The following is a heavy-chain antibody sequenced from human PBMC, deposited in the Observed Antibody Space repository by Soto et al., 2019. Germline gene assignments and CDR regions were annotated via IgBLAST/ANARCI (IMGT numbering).Heavy chain of an antibody. CDR2: IYHSGST. CDR1: GGSISSSNW. CDR3: ARVPGQTYYYDSSGYYYPYYYYYYGMDV. J-gene: IGHJ6*02. V-gene: IGHV4-4*02. Sequence: SETLSLTCAVSGGSISSSNWWSWVRQPPGKGLEWIGEIYHSGSTNYNPSLKSRVTISVDKSKNQFSLKLTSVTAVDTAVYYCARVPGQTYYYDSSGYYYPYYYYYYGMDVWGQGTTVTVS. D-gene: IGHD3-22*01.